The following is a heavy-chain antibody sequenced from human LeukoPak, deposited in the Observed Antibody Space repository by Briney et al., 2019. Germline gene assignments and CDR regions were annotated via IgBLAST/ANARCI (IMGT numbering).Heavy chain of an antibody. CDR1: GYTFTSYG. Sequence: ASVKVSCKASGYTFTSYGISWVRQAPGQGLEWMGWINPHSGGTNYAQKFQGGVTMTRDTSITTAYMELSSLRSDDTAVYYCARDVGEYCSSTNCYASHYWGQGTLVTVSS. CDR2: INPHSGGT. CDR3: ARDVGEYCSSTNCYASHY. J-gene: IGHJ4*02. V-gene: IGHV1-2*02. D-gene: IGHD2-2*01.